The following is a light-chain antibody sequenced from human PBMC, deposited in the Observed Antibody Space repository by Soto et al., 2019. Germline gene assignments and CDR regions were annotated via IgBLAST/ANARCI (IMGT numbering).Light chain of an antibody. V-gene: IGLV2-14*01. Sequence: QSVLAQPASVSGSPGQSITISCTGTSSDVGSYNYVSWYQQHPSKAPQLMIYEVSNRPSGVSSRFSGSKSGNTASLTISGLQAQEEADYYCSSYTSSFTWVFGGGTKVTVL. CDR3: SSYTSSFTWV. CDR1: SSDVGSYNY. J-gene: IGLJ3*02. CDR2: EVS.